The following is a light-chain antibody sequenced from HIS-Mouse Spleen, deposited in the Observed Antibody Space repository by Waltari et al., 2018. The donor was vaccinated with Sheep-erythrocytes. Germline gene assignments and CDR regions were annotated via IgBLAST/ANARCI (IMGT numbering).Light chain of an antibody. J-gene: IGLJ2*01. CDR2: DVS. Sequence: QSALTQPRSVSGSPGQAVTISCTGTIRDVGGFNLSSWYQQHPGKAPNLMIYDVSKRPSGVPDRFSGSKSGNTASLTISGLQAEDEADYHCCSYAGSYTFVVFGGGTKLTVL. V-gene: IGLV2-11*01. CDR1: IRDVGGFNL. CDR3: CSYAGSYTFVV.